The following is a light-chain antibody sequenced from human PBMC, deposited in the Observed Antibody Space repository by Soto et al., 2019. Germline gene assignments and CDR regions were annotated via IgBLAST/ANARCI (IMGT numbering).Light chain of an antibody. CDR1: NIGSKN. CDR2: RDS. V-gene: IGLV3-9*01. CDR3: QVWDNNSYV. Sequence: SYELTQPLSVSVALGQTARITCERDNIGSKNVHWYQQKPGQAPVLVIYRDSNRPSGIPERFSGSNSGNTATLTVSRAQAGDEADYYCQVWDNNSYVFGTGTKLTVL. J-gene: IGLJ1*01.